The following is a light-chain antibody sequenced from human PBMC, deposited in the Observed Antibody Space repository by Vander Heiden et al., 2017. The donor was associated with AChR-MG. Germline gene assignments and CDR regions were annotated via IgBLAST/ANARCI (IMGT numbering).Light chain of an antibody. CDR1: SSNIGKNI. J-gene: IGLJ1*01. CDR3: AAWDDNLIAYV. CDR2: SDN. V-gene: IGLV1-44*01. Sequence: QSVLTQPTSTSGTPGQRVTISCYGSSSNIGKNIVNWYQQLPATAPKLLIYSDNQRPSGVPDRFSGSKSGTAASLAISGLQSEDEADYYCAAWDDNLIAYVFGTGTKVTVL.